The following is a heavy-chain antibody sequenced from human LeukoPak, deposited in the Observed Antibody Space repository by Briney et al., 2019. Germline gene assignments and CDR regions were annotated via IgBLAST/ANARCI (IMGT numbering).Heavy chain of an antibody. CDR3: ARADGGYEFDY. J-gene: IGHJ4*02. Sequence: SETLSLTCAVYGGSFSGYYWSWIRQPPGKGLEWIGEINHSGSTNYNPSLKSRVTISVDTSKNQFSLKLSSVTAADTAVYYCARADGGYEFDYWGQGTLVTVSS. D-gene: IGHD5-12*01. V-gene: IGHV4-34*01. CDR2: INHSGST. CDR1: GGSFSGYY.